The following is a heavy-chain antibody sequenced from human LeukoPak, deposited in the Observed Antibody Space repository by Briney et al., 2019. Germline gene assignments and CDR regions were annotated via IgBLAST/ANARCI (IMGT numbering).Heavy chain of an antibody. CDR2: INHSGST. D-gene: IGHD3-10*01. CDR3: ARVGKGKSCGEVLKGRMNTNWFDP. Sequence: PSETLSLTCAVYGGSFSGYYWSWIRQPPGKGLEWIGEINHSGSTNYNPSLKSRVTISVDTSKNQFSLKLSSVTAADTSVYYCARVGKGKSCGEVLKGRMNTNWFDPWGQGTLVSVSS. V-gene: IGHV4-34*01. J-gene: IGHJ5*02. CDR1: GGSFSGYY.